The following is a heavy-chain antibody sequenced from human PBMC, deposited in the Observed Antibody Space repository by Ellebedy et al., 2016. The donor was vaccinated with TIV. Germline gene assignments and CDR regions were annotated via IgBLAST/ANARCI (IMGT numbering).Heavy chain of an antibody. D-gene: IGHD5-12*01. CDR1: GYTFTGQY. J-gene: IGHJ5*02. CDR3: ARIEYSGYDFYH. Sequence: ASVKVSXXASGYTFTGQYMHWVRQAPGQGLEWMGCINSYSGGVDYAQKFQGRVTMTRDTSISTAYMELNRLRSDDTAVYYCARIEYSGYDFYHWGQGSLVTVSS. V-gene: IGHV1-2*02. CDR2: INSYSGGV.